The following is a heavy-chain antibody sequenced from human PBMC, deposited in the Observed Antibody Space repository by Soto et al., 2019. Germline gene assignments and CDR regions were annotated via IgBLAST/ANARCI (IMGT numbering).Heavy chain of an antibody. J-gene: IGHJ3*01. Sequence: SETLSLTCAASCFFISSGNYWGWIRKPPGKGLEWIGSIFHGGNTYYNPSLKSRVTISVDMSKNQFSLKLNSVTAADTAVYYCARARWYDAFDVWGQGTVVTVSS. D-gene: IGHD2-15*01. V-gene: IGHV4-38-2*01. CDR1: CFFISSGNY. CDR2: IFHGGNT. CDR3: ARARWYDAFDV.